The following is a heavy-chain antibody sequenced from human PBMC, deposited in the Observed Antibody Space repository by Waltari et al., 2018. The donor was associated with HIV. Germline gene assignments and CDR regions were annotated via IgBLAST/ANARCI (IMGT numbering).Heavy chain of an antibody. CDR2: IYSGGSK. J-gene: IGHJ6*02. CDR3: ARDSRGVYGDSTTDYYYYGMDV. V-gene: IGHV3-53*01. Sequence: EVQLVESGGGLIQPGGSLRLSCAASGFTVSSNYMSWVRQAPGKGLEWVSVIYSGGSKYYADAVKGRLTISRDNSKNTLYLQMNSLRAEDTAVYYCARDSRGVYGDSTTDYYYYGMDVWGQGTTVTVSS. D-gene: IGHD4-17*01. CDR1: GFTVSSNY.